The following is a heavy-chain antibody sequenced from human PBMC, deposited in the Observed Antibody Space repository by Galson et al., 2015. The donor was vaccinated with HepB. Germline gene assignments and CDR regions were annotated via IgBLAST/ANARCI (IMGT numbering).Heavy chain of an antibody. CDR1: GFTFSNYG. CDR2: IWYDGSNK. CDR3: ARVVGSDRYLDY. J-gene: IGHJ4*02. Sequence: SLRLSCAASGFTFSNYGMHWVRQAPGKGLEWVAVIWYDGSNKYYADSVRGRFTISRDDAKNSLYLQMNSLRADDTAVYYCARVVGSDRYLDYWGQGTLVTVSS. V-gene: IGHV3-33*01. D-gene: IGHD2-21*01.